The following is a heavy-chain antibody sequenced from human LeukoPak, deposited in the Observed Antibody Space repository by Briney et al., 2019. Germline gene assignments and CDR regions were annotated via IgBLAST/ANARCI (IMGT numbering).Heavy chain of an antibody. Sequence: SETLSLTCTVSGGSISSYYWSWIRQPPGKGLEWIGYIYYSGSTNYNPSLKSRVTISVDTSKNQFSLKLSSVTAADTAVYYCARWVPAAIGWFDPWGQGTLVTVSS. V-gene: IGHV4-59*01. CDR2: IYYSGST. CDR3: ARWVPAAIGWFDP. CDR1: GGSISSYY. D-gene: IGHD2-2*02. J-gene: IGHJ5*02.